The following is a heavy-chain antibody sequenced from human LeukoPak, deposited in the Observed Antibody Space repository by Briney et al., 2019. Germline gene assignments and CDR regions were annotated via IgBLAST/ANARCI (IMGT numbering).Heavy chain of an antibody. J-gene: IGHJ4*02. Sequence: GGSRQISGKGSGSSFTSYWIGGVRPVPGKGREWRGIIYPGDSDTRNSPSCQGEVTISADKSISTAYLQWSSLKASATAMYYCARHSYSRGTDIWGQGTLVTVSS. D-gene: IGHD3-16*01. V-gene: IGHV5-51*01. CDR1: GSSFTSYW. CDR3: ARHSYSRGTDI. CDR2: IYPGDSDT.